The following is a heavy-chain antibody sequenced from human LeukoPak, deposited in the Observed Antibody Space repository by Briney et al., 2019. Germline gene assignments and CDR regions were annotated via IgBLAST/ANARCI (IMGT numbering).Heavy chain of an antibody. CDR2: IHFSGST. D-gene: IGHD4-23*01. V-gene: IGHV4-59*01. J-gene: IGHJ4*02. CDR1: DASISGYY. CDR3: ARVLGGNHFIDY. Sequence: SETLSLTCTVSDASISGYYWSWIRQPPGKGLEWIGSIHFSGSTNYNPSLRSRVTISVDTSKNQLSLKLSSVTAADTAVYYCARVLGGNHFIDYWGQGTLVTVSS.